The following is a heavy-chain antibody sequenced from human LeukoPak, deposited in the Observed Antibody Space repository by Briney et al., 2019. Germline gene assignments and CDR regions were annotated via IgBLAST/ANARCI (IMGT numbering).Heavy chain of an antibody. CDR3: TTVRWQLLPL. CDR1: GFTFSNAW. J-gene: IGHJ3*01. D-gene: IGHD2-15*01. CDR2: IKSKIDGGTT. V-gene: IGHV3-15*01. Sequence: PGGSLRLSCAASGFTFSNAWMSWVRQAPGKGLEWVGRIKSKIDGGTTDYSAPVKGRFTISRDDSKNTLYLQMNSLKTEDTAVYYCTTVRWQLLPLWGQGKMVTVSS.